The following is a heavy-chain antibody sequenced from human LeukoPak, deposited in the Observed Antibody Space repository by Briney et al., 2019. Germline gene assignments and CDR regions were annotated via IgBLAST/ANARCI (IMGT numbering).Heavy chain of an antibody. CDR2: INYSGST. CDR3: ARQAAANSIDY. J-gene: IGHJ4*02. Sequence: SETLSLTCTVSGGSISNYYWSWIRQPPGKGLEWIGYINYSGSTTYNPSLKSRVTISVDTSKNQFSLKLTSATAADTAVYYCARQAAANSIDYWGQGTVVIVSS. D-gene: IGHD2-2*01. CDR1: GGSISNYY. V-gene: IGHV4-59*08.